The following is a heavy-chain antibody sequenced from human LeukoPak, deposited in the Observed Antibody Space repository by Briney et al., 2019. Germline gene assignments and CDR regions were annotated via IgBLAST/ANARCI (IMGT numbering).Heavy chain of an antibody. CDR3: AGDLGYYDRV. J-gene: IGHJ4*02. Sequence: SQTLSLTCTVSGGSISSGVYYWSWIRQPPGKGLEWIGYISYSGNTYYNPSLKSRVTISRDTSKNQFSLRLSSVTAADTAVYYCAGDLGYYDRVWGQGTLVTVSS. D-gene: IGHD3-22*01. V-gene: IGHV4-30-4*01. CDR1: GGSISSGVYY. CDR2: ISYSGNT.